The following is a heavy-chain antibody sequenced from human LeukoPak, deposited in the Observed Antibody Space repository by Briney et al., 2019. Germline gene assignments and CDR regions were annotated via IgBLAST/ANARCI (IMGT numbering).Heavy chain of an antibody. J-gene: IGHJ4*02. CDR3: AKCPFLVATGFDY. CDR1: GFTFSSYG. Sequence: PSGGSLRLSCAASGFTFSSYGMHWVRQAPGKGLEWVAVIWYDGSNKYYADSVKGRFTISRDNSKNTLYLQMNSLRAEDTAVYYCAKCPFLVATGFDYWGQGTLVTVSS. V-gene: IGHV3-33*06. CDR2: IWYDGSNK. D-gene: IGHD5-12*01.